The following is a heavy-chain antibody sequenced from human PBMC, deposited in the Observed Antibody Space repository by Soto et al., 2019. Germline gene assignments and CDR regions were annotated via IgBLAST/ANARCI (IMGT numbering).Heavy chain of an antibody. D-gene: IGHD5-18*01. Sequence: ASVKVSCKASGYTFTGYYMHWVRQAPGQGLEWMGWINPNSGGTNYAQKFQGWVTMTRDTSISTAYMELSRLRSDDTAVYYCASVSGYSYGYRDAFDIWGQGTMVTVSS. CDR2: INPNSGGT. V-gene: IGHV1-2*04. CDR3: ASVSGYSYGYRDAFDI. CDR1: GYTFTGYY. J-gene: IGHJ3*02.